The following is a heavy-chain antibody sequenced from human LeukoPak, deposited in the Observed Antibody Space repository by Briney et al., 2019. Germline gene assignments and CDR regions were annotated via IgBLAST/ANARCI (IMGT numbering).Heavy chain of an antibody. CDR3: ARGAQWLVLGDAFDI. D-gene: IGHD6-19*01. V-gene: IGHV7-4-1*02. Sequence: GASVKVSCKASGYTFTSYDINWVRQAPGQGLEWMGWIDTNTGNPTYAQDFTGRFVFSLDTSVSTAYLQISSLKAEDTAVYYCARGAQWLVLGDAFDIWGQGTMVTVSA. J-gene: IGHJ3*02. CDR1: GYTFTSYD. CDR2: IDTNTGNP.